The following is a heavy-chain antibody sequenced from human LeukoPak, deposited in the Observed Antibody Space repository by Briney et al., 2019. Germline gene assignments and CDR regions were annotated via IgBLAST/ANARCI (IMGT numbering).Heavy chain of an antibody. V-gene: IGHV4-4*09. J-gene: IGHJ5*02. D-gene: IGHD2-2*02. CDR2: IYTSGST. CDR1: GGSISSYY. Sequence: SETLSLTCTVSGGSISSYYWSWIRQPPGKGLEWIGYIYTSGSTNYNPSLKSRVTISVDTSKNQFSLKLSSVTAADTAVYYCARLDYNCSSTSCYMGWFDPWGQGTLVTVSS. CDR3: ARLDYNCSSTSCYMGWFDP.